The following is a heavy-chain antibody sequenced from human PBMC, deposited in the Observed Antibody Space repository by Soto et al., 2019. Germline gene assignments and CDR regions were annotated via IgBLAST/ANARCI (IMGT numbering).Heavy chain of an antibody. CDR1: GFTFSSYE. CDR3: ARGTATGNWGWFDS. V-gene: IGHV3-48*03. Sequence: GGSLRLSCAVFGFTFSSYEMNWVRQAPGKGLEWVSYISSRGGTIYYAESVKGRFTISRDNAKNSLNLQMNSLRAEDTAIYYCARGTATGNWGWFDSWGQGSLVTVSS. J-gene: IGHJ5*01. D-gene: IGHD6-13*01. CDR2: ISSRGGTI.